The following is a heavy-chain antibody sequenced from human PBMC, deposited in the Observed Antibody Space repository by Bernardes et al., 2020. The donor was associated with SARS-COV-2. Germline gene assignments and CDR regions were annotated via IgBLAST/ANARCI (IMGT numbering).Heavy chain of an antibody. CDR1: GDTFNGYG. D-gene: IGHD3-10*01. V-gene: IGHV1-18*04. CDR3: ATMNREIDY. Sequence: ASVKVSCKASGDTFNGYGFSWVRQAPGQGLEWMGWISFHTGQTDYALRFQGRVTMTTDTATRTAFMELRSLRSDDTAMYYCATMNREIDYWGQGTLVTVSS. CDR2: ISFHTGQT. J-gene: IGHJ4*02.